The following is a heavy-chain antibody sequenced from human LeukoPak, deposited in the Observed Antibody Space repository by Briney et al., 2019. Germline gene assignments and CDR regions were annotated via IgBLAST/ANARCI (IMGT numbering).Heavy chain of an antibody. V-gene: IGHV1-2*02. Sequence: ASVKVSCKASGYTFTGYYMHWVRQAPGQGLEWMGWINPNSGGTNYAQRFQGRVTMTRDTSISTAYMELSRLRSDDTAVYYCARSDRSGWLFDYWGQGTLVTVSS. CDR1: GYTFTGYY. J-gene: IGHJ4*02. CDR2: INPNSGGT. CDR3: ARSDRSGWLFDY. D-gene: IGHD6-19*01.